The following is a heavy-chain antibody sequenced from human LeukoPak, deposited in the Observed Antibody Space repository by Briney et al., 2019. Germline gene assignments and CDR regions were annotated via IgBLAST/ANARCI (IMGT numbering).Heavy chain of an antibody. J-gene: IGHJ3*02. V-gene: IGHV3-23*01. CDR1: GFTFSSYA. CDR3: AKKRDAFDI. D-gene: IGHD5-24*01. Sequence: GGSLRLSCVASGFTFSSYAMGWVRQAPGKRPEWVSSLTDSGGTTYYVDSVKGRFTVSRDNSKNTLYLHMNSLRAEDTAMYYCAKKRDAFDIWGQGTVVAVSS. CDR2: LTDSGGTT.